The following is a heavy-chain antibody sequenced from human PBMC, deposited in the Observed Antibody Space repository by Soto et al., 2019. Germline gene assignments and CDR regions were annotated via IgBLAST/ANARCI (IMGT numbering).Heavy chain of an antibody. Sequence: GGSLSLSCVASGFTFNHYALSWVRQAPGKGLEWISGISGAATTTHYADSVKGRFAISRDNSKNTLYLQMDSLRAEDTAIYYCAKDVRIGTYSVLQNFDSWGQGSLVTSPQ. V-gene: IGHV3-23*01. CDR1: GFTFNHYA. J-gene: IGHJ4*02. CDR3: AKDVRIGTYSVLQNFDS. CDR2: ISGAATTT. D-gene: IGHD1-26*01.